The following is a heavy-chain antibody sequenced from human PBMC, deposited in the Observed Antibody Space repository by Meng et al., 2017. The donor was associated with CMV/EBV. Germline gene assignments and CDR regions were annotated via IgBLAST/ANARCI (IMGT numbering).Heavy chain of an antibody. CDR1: LRSGGYY. D-gene: IGHD2-15*01. Sequence: LRSGGYYWRWIRQHPGKGLEWIGYIYYRGSTYYNPSLKSRVTISVDTSKNQFSLKLSSVTAADTAVYYCARDRGCSGGSCPSGWFDPWGQGTLVTVSS. CDR2: IYYRGST. CDR3: ARDRGCSGGSCPSGWFDP. V-gene: IGHV4-31*02. J-gene: IGHJ5*02.